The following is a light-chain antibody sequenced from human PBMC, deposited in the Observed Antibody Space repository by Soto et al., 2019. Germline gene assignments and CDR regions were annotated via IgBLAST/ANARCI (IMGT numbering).Light chain of an antibody. V-gene: IGLV2-14*03. J-gene: IGLJ2*01. CDR3: CSYASSSTRVI. CDR2: DVN. CDR1: GSDVGGYNF. Sequence: SVLTQPASVSGSPGQSITISCTGTGSDVGGYNFVSWYQQHPGKAPKLMIYDVNIRPSGVSNRFSGSKSGNTASLTISGLQAEDEADYYCCSYASSSTRVIFGGGTKLTVL.